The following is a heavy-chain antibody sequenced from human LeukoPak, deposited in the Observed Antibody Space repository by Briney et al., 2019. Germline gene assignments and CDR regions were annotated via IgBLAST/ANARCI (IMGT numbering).Heavy chain of an antibody. J-gene: IGHJ4*02. Sequence: ASVKVSCKASGYTFTDYYLHWVRQAPGQGLEWMGWISPHSGGTNYAQKFQGRVTMTRDTSISTAYMELSRLRSDDTAVYYCARDRIRGYSYATPGLWGQGTLVTVST. CDR2: ISPHSGGT. CDR3: ARDRIRGYSYATPGL. V-gene: IGHV1-2*02. CDR1: GYTFTDYY. D-gene: IGHD5-18*01.